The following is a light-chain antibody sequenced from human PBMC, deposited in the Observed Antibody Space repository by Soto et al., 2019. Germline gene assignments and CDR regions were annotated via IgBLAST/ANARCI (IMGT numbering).Light chain of an antibody. CDR1: QSVSSN. CDR2: GAS. CDR3: QQYNNWT. Sequence: ELVMTHSPATLSVSPWERATLSCRASQSVSSNLAWYQQKPGQAPRLLIYGASTRATGITARFSGSGSGTEFTLTISSLQSEDFAVYYCQQYNNWTFGQGTKVDIK. J-gene: IGKJ1*01. V-gene: IGKV3-15*01.